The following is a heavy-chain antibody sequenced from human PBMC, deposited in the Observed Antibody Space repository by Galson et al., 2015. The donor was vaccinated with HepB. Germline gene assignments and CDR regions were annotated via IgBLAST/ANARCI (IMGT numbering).Heavy chain of an antibody. CDR2: MNPNSGRT. J-gene: IGHJ4*02. CDR3: ARDSAWSPFDY. Sequence: SVKVSCKASGYTFTSYDIHWVRQATGQGLEWMGWMNPNSGRTGSAQRFQGRVAMTRTTSISVVYMELSSLRSEDTAVYYCARDSAWSPFDYWGQGTVVTVSS. V-gene: IGHV1-8*01. CDR1: GYTFTSYD. D-gene: IGHD6-19*01.